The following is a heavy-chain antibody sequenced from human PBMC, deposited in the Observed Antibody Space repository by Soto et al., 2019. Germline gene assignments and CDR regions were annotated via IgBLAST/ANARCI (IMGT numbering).Heavy chain of an antibody. CDR2: IYYSGST. Sequence: SETLSLTCTVSGGSISSSSYYWGWIRQPPGKGLEWIGSIYYSGSTYYNPSLKSRVTISVDTSKNQFSLKLSSVTAADTAVYYCARQDGTPFDYWGQGTLVTVS. J-gene: IGHJ4*02. D-gene: IGHD1-26*01. CDR3: ARQDGTPFDY. CDR1: GGSISSSSYY. V-gene: IGHV4-39*01.